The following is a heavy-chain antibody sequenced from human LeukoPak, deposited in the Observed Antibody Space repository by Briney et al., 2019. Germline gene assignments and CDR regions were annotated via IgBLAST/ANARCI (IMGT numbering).Heavy chain of an antibody. D-gene: IGHD6-13*01. CDR3: ASRQSSSLCFDY. Sequence: SETLSLTCTVSGYSLSSGYYWGWIRQPPGKGLEWIGSIYHSGSTYYNPSLKSRVTISVDTSKNQFSLKLSSVAAADTAVYYCASRQSSSLCFDYWGQGTLVTVSS. J-gene: IGHJ4*02. CDR2: IYHSGST. CDR1: GYSLSSGYY. V-gene: IGHV4-38-2*02.